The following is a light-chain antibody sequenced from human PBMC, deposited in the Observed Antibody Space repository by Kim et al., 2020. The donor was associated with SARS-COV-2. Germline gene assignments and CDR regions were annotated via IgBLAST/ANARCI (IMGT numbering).Light chain of an antibody. CDR3: QSYDSSLSGSGV. CDR1: RSNIGAGYD. Sequence: VTISCTGSRSNIGAGYDVRWYQQLPGTAAKLPIYGNSNRPSGVPDRFSGSKSGTSASLAITGLQAEDEADYYCQSYDSSLSGSGVFGTGTKVTVL. V-gene: IGLV1-40*01. CDR2: GNS. J-gene: IGLJ1*01.